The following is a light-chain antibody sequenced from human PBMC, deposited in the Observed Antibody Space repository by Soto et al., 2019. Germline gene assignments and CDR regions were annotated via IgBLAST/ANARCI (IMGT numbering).Light chain of an antibody. V-gene: IGLV2-8*01. Sequence: QSVLTQPPSASGSPGQSVTISCTGTSSDVGGYNYVSWYQHHPGKAPKLMIYQVNKRPSGVPDRFSGSKSGNTASLTVSGLQAEDEAHYYCSSYGGSNNFVFGGGTKLTVL. CDR2: QVN. CDR1: SSDVGGYNY. J-gene: IGLJ2*01. CDR3: SSYGGSNNFV.